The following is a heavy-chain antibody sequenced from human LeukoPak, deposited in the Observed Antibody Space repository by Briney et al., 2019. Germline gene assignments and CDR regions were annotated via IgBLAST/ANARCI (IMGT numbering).Heavy chain of an antibody. Sequence: GESLKISCKGSGYSFTSYWIGWVRQMPGKGLEWMGIIYPGDSDTRYSPSFQGQVTISADKSISTAYLQWSSLKASDTAMYYRARQNYDFWSGYDYYYMDVWGKGTTVTVSS. J-gene: IGHJ6*03. V-gene: IGHV5-51*01. CDR1: GYSFTSYW. CDR2: IYPGDSDT. D-gene: IGHD3-3*01. CDR3: ARQNYDFWSGYDYYYMDV.